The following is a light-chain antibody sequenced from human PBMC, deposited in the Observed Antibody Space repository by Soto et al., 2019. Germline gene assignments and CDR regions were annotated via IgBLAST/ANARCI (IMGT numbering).Light chain of an antibody. J-gene: IGKJ1*01. Sequence: EVVMTQSPATLSVSPGESATLSFRASQSISSSKLAWYQQNPGQAPRLLLFGVSSRATGIPDRFSGSGSGTDFTLTISRLEPEDFAVYYCQQYGSSPGTFGQGTKVDIK. CDR1: QSISSSK. CDR2: GVS. CDR3: QQYGSSPGT. V-gene: IGKV3-20*01.